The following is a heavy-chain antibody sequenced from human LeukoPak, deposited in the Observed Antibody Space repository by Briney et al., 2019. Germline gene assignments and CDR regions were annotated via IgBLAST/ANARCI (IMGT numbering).Heavy chain of an antibody. CDR3: ARGGGYSSGTSCYDDY. J-gene: IGHJ4*02. D-gene: IGHD2-2*01. V-gene: IGHV4-34*01. CDR2: INHSGST. CDR1: GGSFSGYY. Sequence: PSETLSLTCAVYGGSFSGYYWSWIRQPPGKGLEWIGEINHSGSTNYNPSLKSRLTISVDASKSQFSLKLSSVTAADTAVYYCARGGGYSSGTSCYDDYWGQGTLVTVSS.